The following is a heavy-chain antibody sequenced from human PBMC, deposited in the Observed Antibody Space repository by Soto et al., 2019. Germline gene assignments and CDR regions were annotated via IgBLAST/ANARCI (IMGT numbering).Heavy chain of an antibody. CDR1: GGSISSGGYS. J-gene: IGHJ6*02. CDR3: ARVGFNWNDDYYGMDV. V-gene: IGHV4-30-2*01. D-gene: IGHD1-20*01. Sequence: PSETLSLTCAVSGGSISSGGYSWSWIRQPPGKGLERIGYIYHSGSTNYNPSLKSRVTISVDTSKNQFSLKLSSVTAADTALYYCARVGFNWNDDYYGMDVWGQGTTVTVSS. CDR2: IYHSGST.